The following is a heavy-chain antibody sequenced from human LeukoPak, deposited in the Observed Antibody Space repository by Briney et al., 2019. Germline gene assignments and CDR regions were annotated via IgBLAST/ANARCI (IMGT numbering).Heavy chain of an antibody. CDR3: ATSFGTVATTGGYYFDY. CDR2: IKQDGSEK. Sequence: PSETLSLTCTVSGGSISSSSYYWGWIRQPPGKGLDWVANIKQDGSEKYYVDSVKGRFTISRDNAKNSLYLQMNSLSAEDTAVYYCATSFGTVATTGGYYFDYWGQGTLVTVSS. CDR1: GGSISSSSYY. J-gene: IGHJ4*02. V-gene: IGHV3-7*01. D-gene: IGHD5-12*01.